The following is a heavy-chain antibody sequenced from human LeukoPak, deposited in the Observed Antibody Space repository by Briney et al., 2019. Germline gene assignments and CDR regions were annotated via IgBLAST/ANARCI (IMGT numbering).Heavy chain of an antibody. CDR1: GFTFSDYA. CDR2: IFGYGGST. Sequence: GGSLRLSCVASGFTFSDYAMSWVRQAPGKGLEWVSTIFGYGGSTYYADSVEDRFTISRDNAMNTVYLQLNSLRAEDTAVYYCAKMAGYNSRYDYWGQGTLVTVSS. J-gene: IGHJ4*02. D-gene: IGHD5-18*01. V-gene: IGHV3-23*01. CDR3: AKMAGYNSRYDY.